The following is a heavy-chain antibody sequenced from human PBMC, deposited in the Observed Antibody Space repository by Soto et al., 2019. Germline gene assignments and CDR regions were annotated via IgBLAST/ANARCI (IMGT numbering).Heavy chain of an antibody. V-gene: IGHV1-69*01. D-gene: IGHD3-16*01. J-gene: IGHJ3*01. CDR2: IIPVFDKA. Sequence: QVQLVQSGADVKKPVSSVKVSCKTSGGSFGSSAISWVRQAPAQGLEWMGEIIPVFDKANYAQNFQDRLTITADESTGTVFMQLSSLRSDDTAVYLCARLRRDWGDAFDLWGQGTFVTVSS. CDR1: GGSFGSSA. CDR3: ARLRRDWGDAFDL.